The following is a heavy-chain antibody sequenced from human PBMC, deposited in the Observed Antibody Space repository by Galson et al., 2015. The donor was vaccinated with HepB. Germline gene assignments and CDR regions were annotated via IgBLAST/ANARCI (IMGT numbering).Heavy chain of an antibody. CDR3: ARDGGLWDYYYGMDV. Sequence: SLRLSCAASGFTFSNYPMHWVRQAPGKGLEWVALTSYDVSEEYYADSVKGRFNIPRDNSKNTLHPQMNSLRDEDTAVYYCARDGGLWDYYYGMDVWGQGTTVTVSS. J-gene: IGHJ6*02. CDR1: GFTFSNYP. D-gene: IGHD1-26*01. CDR2: TSYDVSEE. V-gene: IGHV3-30*04.